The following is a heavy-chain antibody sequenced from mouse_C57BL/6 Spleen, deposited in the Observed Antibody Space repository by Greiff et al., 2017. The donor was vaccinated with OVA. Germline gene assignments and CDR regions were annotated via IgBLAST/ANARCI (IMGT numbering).Heavy chain of an antibody. CDR1: GYTFTDYY. CDR3: ARGTGAMDY. V-gene: IGHV1-26*01. J-gene: IGHJ4*01. CDR2: INPNNGGT. D-gene: IGHD3-3*01. Sequence: EVQLQQSGPELVKPGASVKISCKASGYTFTDYYMNWVKQSHGKSLEWIGDINPNNGGTSYNQKFKGKATLTVDKSSSTAYMELRSLTSEDSAVHYCARGTGAMDYWGQGTSVTVSS.